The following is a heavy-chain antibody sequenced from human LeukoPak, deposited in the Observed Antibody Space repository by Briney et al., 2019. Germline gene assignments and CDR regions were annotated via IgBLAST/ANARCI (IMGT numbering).Heavy chain of an antibody. D-gene: IGHD5-18*01. CDR3: ARDGRRYSYGSYYYYMDV. Sequence: PGGSLRLSCAASGFTFSDYYMSWIRQAPGKGLEWVSYISSSGSTKYYADSVKGRFTISRGNAKNSLYLQMNSLRAEDTAVYYCARDGRRYSYGSYYYYMDVWGKGTTVTVSS. J-gene: IGHJ6*03. V-gene: IGHV3-11*01. CDR2: ISSSGSTK. CDR1: GFTFSDYY.